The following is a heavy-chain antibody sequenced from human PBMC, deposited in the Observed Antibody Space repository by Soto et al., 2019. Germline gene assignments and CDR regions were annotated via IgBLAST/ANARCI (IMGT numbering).Heavy chain of an antibody. CDR3: ARVTLFGGSEIYEPPTWFDP. CDR2: VYPSGST. V-gene: IGHV4-4*07. Sequence: ETLALTCCVSGASIRGHYWNWIRQPSGKELEWIGRVYPSGSTNYNPSFTSRVTMSVDTSNNQISLTLSSVTAADTAIYYCARVTLFGGSEIYEPPTWFDPWGQGILVTVSS. CDR1: GASIRGHY. J-gene: IGHJ5*02. D-gene: IGHD3-3*01.